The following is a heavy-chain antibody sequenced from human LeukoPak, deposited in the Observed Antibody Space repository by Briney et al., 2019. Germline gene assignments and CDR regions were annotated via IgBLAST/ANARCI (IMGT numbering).Heavy chain of an antibody. V-gene: IGHV3-30*02. Sequence: PGGSLRLSCAASGFTFSSYGMHWVRQAPGKGLEWVAFIRYDGSNKYYADSVKGRFTISRDNSKNTLYLQMNSLRAEDTAVYYCARDSSSRSEMATILGYWGQGTLVTVSS. J-gene: IGHJ4*02. D-gene: IGHD5-24*01. CDR1: GFTFSSYG. CDR3: ARDSSSRSEMATILGY. CDR2: IRYDGSNK.